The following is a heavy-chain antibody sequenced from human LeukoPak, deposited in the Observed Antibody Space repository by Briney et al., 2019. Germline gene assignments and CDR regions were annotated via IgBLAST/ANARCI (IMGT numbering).Heavy chain of an antibody. V-gene: IGHV3-53*01. CDR2: IDSGGST. Sequence: GGSLRLSCAASGFTVSSNYMSWVRQAPGKGLEWVSVIDSGGSTYYADSVKGRFTISRDNSKNTLYLQMNSLRAEDTAVYYCARGEGLAARLWFDPWGQGTLVTVSS. J-gene: IGHJ5*02. D-gene: IGHD6-6*01. CDR3: ARGEGLAARLWFDP. CDR1: GFTVSSNY.